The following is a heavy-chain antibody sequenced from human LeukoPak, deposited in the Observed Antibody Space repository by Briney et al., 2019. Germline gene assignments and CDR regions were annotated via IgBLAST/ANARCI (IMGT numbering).Heavy chain of an antibody. Sequence: TSSETLSLTCTVSGGSISSYYWTWIRQSAGKGLEWIGRMYTSGSTKYSPSFESRVTMSGDASKNQFSLKLTSVTAADTAVYYCARGPYKYDGSGAFDIWGQGTKVTVSS. CDR3: ARGPYKYDGSGAFDI. CDR1: GGSISSYY. D-gene: IGHD3-22*01. CDR2: MYTSGST. V-gene: IGHV4-4*07. J-gene: IGHJ3*02.